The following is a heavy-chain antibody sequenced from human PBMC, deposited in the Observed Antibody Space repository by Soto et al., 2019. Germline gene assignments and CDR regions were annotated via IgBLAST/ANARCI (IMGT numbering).Heavy chain of an antibody. J-gene: IGHJ6*02. Sequence: EVQLLESGGGLVQPGGSLRLSCAASGFTFSSYAMSWVRQAPGKGLEWVSAISGSGGSTYYADSVKGRFTISRDNAKNTLYLQMNSLRAEDTAVYYCAKSRGQYSRFDGMDVWGQGTTVTVSS. D-gene: IGHD3-10*01. CDR2: ISGSGGST. V-gene: IGHV3-23*01. CDR3: AKSRGQYSRFDGMDV. CDR1: GFTFSSYA.